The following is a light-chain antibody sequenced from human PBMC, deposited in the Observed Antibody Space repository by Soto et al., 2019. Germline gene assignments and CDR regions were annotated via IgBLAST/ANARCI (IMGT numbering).Light chain of an antibody. CDR3: QQYNDWPLT. V-gene: IGKV3-11*01. CDR2: DAS. Sequence: EIVLTQSPATLSLSPAERSTLSCRASQSVSSYLAWYQQKPGQAPRLLIYDASNRATGIPARFSGSGSGTDFTLTISSLEPEDFAVYYCQQYNDWPLTFGGGTKVDIK. J-gene: IGKJ4*01. CDR1: QSVSSY.